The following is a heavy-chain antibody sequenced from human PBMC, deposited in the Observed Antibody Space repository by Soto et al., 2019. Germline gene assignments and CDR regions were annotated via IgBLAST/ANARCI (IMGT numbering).Heavy chain of an antibody. CDR1: GGSISSSNW. D-gene: IGHD2-15*01. Sequence: SETLSLTCVVSGGSISSSNWWSWVRQPPGKGLEWIGEIYHSGSTNYNPFLKSRVTISVDKSKNQFSLKLSSVTAADTAVYYCTSGGYCSGGSCYSDYYGMDVWGQGTTVTVSS. V-gene: IGHV4-4*02. CDR2: IYHSGST. J-gene: IGHJ6*02. CDR3: TSGGYCSGGSCYSDYYGMDV.